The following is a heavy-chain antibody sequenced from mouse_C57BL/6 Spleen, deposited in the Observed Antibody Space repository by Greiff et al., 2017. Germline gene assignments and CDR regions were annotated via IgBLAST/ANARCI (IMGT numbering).Heavy chain of an antibody. CDR1: GYTFTSYW. CDR3: ARHTYYGSSYRAMDY. J-gene: IGHJ4*01. Sequence: QVQLQQPGAELVKPGASVKLSCKASGYTFTSYWMHWVKQRPGQGLEWIGMIHPNSGSTNYNEKFKSKATLTVDKSSSTAYMQLSSLTSEDSAVYYCARHTYYGSSYRAMDYWGQGTSVTVSS. V-gene: IGHV1-64*01. D-gene: IGHD1-1*01. CDR2: IHPNSGST.